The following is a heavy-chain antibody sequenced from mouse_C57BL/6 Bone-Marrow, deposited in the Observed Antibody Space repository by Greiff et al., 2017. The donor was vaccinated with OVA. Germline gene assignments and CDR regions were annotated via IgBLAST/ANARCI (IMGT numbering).Heavy chain of an antibody. CDR1: GYTFTSYW. CDR3: ARDGYPAWFAY. Sequence: QVQLKQPGAELVRPGSSVKLSCKASGYTFTSYWMHWVQQRPIQGLDWIGNIDPSDSETHYNQKFKDKATLTVDKSSSTAYMQLSSLTSEDAAVYYSARDGYPAWFAYWGQGTLVTVSA. D-gene: IGHD2-3*01. V-gene: IGHV1-52*01. CDR2: IDPSDSET. J-gene: IGHJ3*01.